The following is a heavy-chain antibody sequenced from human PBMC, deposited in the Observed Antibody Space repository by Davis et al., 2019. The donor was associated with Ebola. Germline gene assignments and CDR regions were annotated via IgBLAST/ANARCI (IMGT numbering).Heavy chain of an antibody. CDR2: VYNGGTT. Sequence: PSETLSLTCSVSGDSISRNHWNWIRQSPGKGLEWTGSVYNGGTTKYNPPLKSRVTISVDRSKNQFSLKLSSVTAEDTAVYYCARGSGLSELGISYYYYYMDVWGKGTTVTVSS. V-gene: IGHV4-59*08. CDR1: GDSISRNH. D-gene: IGHD3-3*01. CDR3: ARGSGLSELGISYYYYYMDV. J-gene: IGHJ6*03.